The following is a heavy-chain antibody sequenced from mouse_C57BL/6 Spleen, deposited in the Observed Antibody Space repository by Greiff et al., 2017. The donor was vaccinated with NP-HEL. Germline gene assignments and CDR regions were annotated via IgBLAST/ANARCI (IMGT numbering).Heavy chain of an antibody. CDR1: GYTFTSYW. CDR3: AIPDGYYERWFAY. CDR2: IYPSDSET. J-gene: IGHJ3*01. D-gene: IGHD2-3*01. V-gene: IGHV1-61*01. Sequence: QVQLQQPGAELVRPGSSVMLSCKASGYTFTSYWMDWVKQRPGQGLEWIGNIYPSDSETHYNQKFKDKATLTVDKSSSTAYMQLSSLTSEDSAVYYCAIPDGYYERWFAYWGQGTLVTVSA.